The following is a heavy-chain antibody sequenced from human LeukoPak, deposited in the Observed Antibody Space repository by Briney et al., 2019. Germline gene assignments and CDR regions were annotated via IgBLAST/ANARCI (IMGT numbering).Heavy chain of an antibody. V-gene: IGHV3-30*03. Sequence: PGGSLRLSCAASGFTFSSYSMNWVRQAPGKGLEWVAVISFDGSKKYYADFEKGRFPISRDNSKNTLYLQMNSLGAEDTAVYYCARDGAYCSGGSCYLAGYFDYWGQGTLVTVSS. D-gene: IGHD2-15*01. J-gene: IGHJ4*02. CDR3: ARDGAYCSGGSCYLAGYFDY. CDR1: GFTFSSYS. CDR2: ISFDGSKK.